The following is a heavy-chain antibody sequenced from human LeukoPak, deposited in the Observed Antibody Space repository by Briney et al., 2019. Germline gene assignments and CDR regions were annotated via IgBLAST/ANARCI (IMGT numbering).Heavy chain of an antibody. J-gene: IGHJ5*01. V-gene: IGHV5-51*01. Sequence: GESLKISCKGSGYRFTNYWIGWVRQMPGKGLEWMGIIYPDDSEIRWSPSFRGQVTISADTSITTAYLQWSSLKASDTAIYYCARRAHGKNWFDSWGQGTQVVVSS. CDR1: GYRFTNYW. CDR2: IYPDDSEI. CDR3: ARRAHGKNWFDS.